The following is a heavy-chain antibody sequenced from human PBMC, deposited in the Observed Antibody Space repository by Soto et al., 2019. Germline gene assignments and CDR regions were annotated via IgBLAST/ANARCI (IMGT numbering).Heavy chain of an antibody. J-gene: IGHJ4*02. D-gene: IGHD3-22*01. CDR1: GYSISSGYY. V-gene: IGHV4-38-2*01. CDR2: IYHSGST. Sequence: PSETLSLTCAVSGYSISSGYYWGCIRQPPGKGLDWIGSIYHSGSTYYNPSLKSRVTISVDTSKNQFSLKLSSVTAADTAVYYCARKEAENYYDSSGYSPRPFDYWGQGTLVTVYS. CDR3: ARKEAENYYDSSGYSPRPFDY.